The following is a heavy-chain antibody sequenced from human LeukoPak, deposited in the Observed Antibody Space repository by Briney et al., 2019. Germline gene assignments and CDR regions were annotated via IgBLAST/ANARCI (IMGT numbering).Heavy chain of an antibody. V-gene: IGHV4-31*03. J-gene: IGHJ4*02. CDR1: GSSISSGGYY. Sequence: SQTLSLTCTVSGSSISSGGYYWSWIRQHPGKGLEWIGYIYYSGGTYYNPSLKSRVTISVDTSKNQFSLKLSSVTAADTAVYYCARDCGDTMNSSGWYDYWGQGTLVTVSS. CDR2: IYYSGGT. CDR3: ARDCGDTMNSSGWYDY. D-gene: IGHD6-19*01.